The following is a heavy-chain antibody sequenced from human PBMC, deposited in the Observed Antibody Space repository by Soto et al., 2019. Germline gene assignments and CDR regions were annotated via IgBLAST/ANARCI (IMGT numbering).Heavy chain of an antibody. CDR2: ISSSSSYI. J-gene: IGHJ6*02. Sequence: XGSLRLSCAAAGFTFSSYSMNWVRQAPGKGLEWVSSISSSSSYIYYADSVKGRFTISRDNAKNSLYLQMNSLRAEDTAVYYCARDIEAMDIVVVPAAGDYYYYYGMDVWGQGTTVTVSS. CDR3: ARDIEAMDIVVVPAAGDYYYYYGMDV. D-gene: IGHD2-2*03. V-gene: IGHV3-21*01. CDR1: GFTFSSYS.